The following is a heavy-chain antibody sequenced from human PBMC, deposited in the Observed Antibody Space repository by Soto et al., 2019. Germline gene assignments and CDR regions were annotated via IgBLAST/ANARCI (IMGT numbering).Heavy chain of an antibody. CDR2: ISSSSSYI. CDR3: ARDFEVTHPIPGY. CDR1: GFTFSSYS. V-gene: IGHV3-21*01. Sequence: GGSLRLSCAASGFTFSSYSMNWVRQAPGKGLEWVSSISSSSSYIYYADSVKGRFTIPRDNAKNSLYLQMNSLRAEDTAVYYCARDFEVTHPIPGYWGQGTLVTVSS. J-gene: IGHJ4*02.